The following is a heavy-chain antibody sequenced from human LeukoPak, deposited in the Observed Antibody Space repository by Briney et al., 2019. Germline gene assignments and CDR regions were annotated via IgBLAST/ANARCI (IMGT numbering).Heavy chain of an antibody. J-gene: IGHJ1*01. D-gene: IGHD2-2*01. V-gene: IGHV4-59*01. Sequence: SETLSLTCTVSGGSISSYYWSWIRQPPGKGLEWIGNIYYSGSTNYNPSLKSRVTISVDTSKNQFSLKLSSVTAADTAVYYCARGGIVVASWGYFQYWGQGTLVTVSS. CDR2: IYYSGST. CDR1: GGSISSYY. CDR3: ARGGIVVASWGYFQY.